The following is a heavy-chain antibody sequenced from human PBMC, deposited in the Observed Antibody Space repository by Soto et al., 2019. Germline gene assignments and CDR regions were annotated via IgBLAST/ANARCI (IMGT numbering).Heavy chain of an antibody. D-gene: IGHD4-4*01. V-gene: IGHV5-51*01. CDR2: INPGDSDI. Sequence: LGESLKISCKASGYSFTTYWIAWVRQMPGKGLEWMGIINPGDSDIRYSPSFQGQVTISADNSISTAYLQWSSLKASDTAMYYCARHEQFYYYYYGMDVWGQGXAVTVYS. CDR3: ARHEQFYYYYYGMDV. J-gene: IGHJ6*02. CDR1: GYSFTTYW.